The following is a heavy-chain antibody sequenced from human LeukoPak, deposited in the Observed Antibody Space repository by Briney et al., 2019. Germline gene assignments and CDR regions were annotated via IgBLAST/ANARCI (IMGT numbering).Heavy chain of an antibody. Sequence: GRSLRLSCAASGFTFSSYWMSWVRQAPGKGLEWVANIKQDGSEKYYVDSVKGRFTISGDNAKNSLYLQMNSLRAEDTAVYYCARDGHIVAMDVWGKGTTVTVSS. CDR1: GFTFSSYW. CDR2: IKQDGSEK. J-gene: IGHJ6*03. CDR3: ARDGHIVAMDV. D-gene: IGHD2-15*01. V-gene: IGHV3-7*01.